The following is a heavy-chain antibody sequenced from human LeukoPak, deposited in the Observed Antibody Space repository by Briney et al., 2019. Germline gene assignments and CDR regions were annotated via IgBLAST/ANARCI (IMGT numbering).Heavy chain of an antibody. CDR1: GDSISGYY. Sequence: SETLSLTCTVSGDSISGYYWSWIRQPPGKGLEWIGFIYSSGSTNYNPSLKSRVTISVDTSKNQFALKLSSVTAADTAVYYCAREVFGYSYGLGYYYYMDVWGKGTTVTISS. CDR3: AREVFGYSYGLGYYYYMDV. J-gene: IGHJ6*03. V-gene: IGHV4-4*08. CDR2: IYSSGST. D-gene: IGHD5-18*01.